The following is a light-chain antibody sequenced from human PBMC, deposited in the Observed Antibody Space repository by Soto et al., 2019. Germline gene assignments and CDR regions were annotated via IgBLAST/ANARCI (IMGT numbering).Light chain of an antibody. V-gene: IGKV1-8*01. Sequence: IQMTQSPSTLSGSVGDRVTITCRASQGISSYLAWYQQKPGKAPKLLIYAASTLQSGVPSRFSGSGSGTDFTLTISCLQSEDFATYYCQQYYSYPGTFGQGTKVDNK. CDR3: QQYYSYPGT. J-gene: IGKJ1*01. CDR2: AAS. CDR1: QGISSY.